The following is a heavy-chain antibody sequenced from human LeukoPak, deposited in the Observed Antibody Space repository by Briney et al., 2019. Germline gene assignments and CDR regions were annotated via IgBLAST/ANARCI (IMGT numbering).Heavy chain of an antibody. J-gene: IGHJ4*02. CDR2: ISYDGSNK. CDR1: GFTFSSYA. V-gene: IGHV3-30-3*01. CDR3: AREGKYSSSWYFDY. D-gene: IGHD6-13*01. Sequence: GGSLRLSCAASGFTFSSYAMHWVRQAPGKGLGWVAVISYDGSNKYYADSVKGRFTISRDNSKNTLYLQMNSLRAEDTAVYYCAREGKYSSSWYFDYWGQGTLVTVSS.